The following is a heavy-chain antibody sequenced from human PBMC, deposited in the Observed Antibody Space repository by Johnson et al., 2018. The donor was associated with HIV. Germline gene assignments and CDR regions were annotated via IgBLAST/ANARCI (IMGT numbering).Heavy chain of an antibody. Sequence: QVQLVESGGGVVQPGRSLRLSCAASGMTFSNLWMNWVRQAPGKGLEWVAVISYDGSNKYYADSVKGRFTISRDNSKNTLYLQMNSLRAEDTAVYYCAREGTVSYGGAFDIWGQGTMVTVSS. V-gene: IGHV3-30*14. CDR1: GMTFSNLW. CDR2: ISYDGSNK. J-gene: IGHJ3*02. D-gene: IGHD4-17*01. CDR3: AREGTVSYGGAFDI.